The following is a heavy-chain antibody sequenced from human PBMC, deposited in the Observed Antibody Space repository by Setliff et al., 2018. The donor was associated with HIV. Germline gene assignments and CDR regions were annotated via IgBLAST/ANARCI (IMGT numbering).Heavy chain of an antibody. CDR1: GYAFTSYA. CDR2: INAGNGDT. CDR3: ARDHGNGRAYNFWSGYYSLDY. J-gene: IGHJ4*02. V-gene: IGHV1-3*01. Sequence: VASVKVSCKASGYAFTSYAMHWVRQAPGQRLEWMGWINAGNGDTRYSQQFQDRVTITRDTSASTAYMELSSLRSEDTAVYYCARDHGNGRAYNFWSGYYSLDYWGQGTLVTVSS. D-gene: IGHD3-3*01.